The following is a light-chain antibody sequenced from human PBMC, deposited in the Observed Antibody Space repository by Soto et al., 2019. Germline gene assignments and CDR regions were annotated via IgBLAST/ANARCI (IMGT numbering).Light chain of an antibody. CDR3: QQYNSTSKT. J-gene: IGKJ1*01. CDR1: QSISDW. Sequence: DIQMTQSPSTLSASVGDRVTITCRASQSISDWLAWYQQKPGRAPKLLIYDASILESGVPSRFGGSGSGTDFALTISSLQPDDFATYYCQQYNSTSKTLGPGTKVDIK. CDR2: DAS. V-gene: IGKV1-5*01.